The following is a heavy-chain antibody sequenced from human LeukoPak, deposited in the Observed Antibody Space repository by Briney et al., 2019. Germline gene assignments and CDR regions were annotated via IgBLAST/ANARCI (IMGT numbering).Heavy chain of an antibody. D-gene: IGHD6-13*01. CDR3: ARVSIAAAEDY. CDR1: GFTFSSYG. Sequence: GGSLRLSCAASGFTFSSYGMHWVRQAPGKGLEWVAVIWYDGSNKYYADSVKGRFTISRDNSKNTLYLQMNSLRAEDTAVYYCARVSIAAAEDYWGQGTLVTVSS. V-gene: IGHV3-33*01. J-gene: IGHJ4*02. CDR2: IWYDGSNK.